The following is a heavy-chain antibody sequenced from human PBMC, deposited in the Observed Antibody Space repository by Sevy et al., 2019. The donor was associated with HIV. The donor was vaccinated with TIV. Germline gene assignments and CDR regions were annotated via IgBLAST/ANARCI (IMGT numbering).Heavy chain of an antibody. J-gene: IGHJ4*02. CDR3: ARDGGTVTTPGYFDY. V-gene: IGHV4-30-2*01. CDR2: IFHTGNT. CDR1: GGSISSGAYS. Sequence: SETLSLTCTVAGGSISSGAYSWNWIRQPPGQGLEWIGYIFHTGNTYYTPSLKSRVTISVDRSKNHFSLKMTSVTAADTALYYCARDGGTVTTPGYFDYWGQGTLVTVSS. D-gene: IGHD4-17*01.